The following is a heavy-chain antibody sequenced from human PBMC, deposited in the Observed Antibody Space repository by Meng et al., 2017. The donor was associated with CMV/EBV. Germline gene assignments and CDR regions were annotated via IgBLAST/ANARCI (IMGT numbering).Heavy chain of an antibody. D-gene: IGHD6-13*01. J-gene: IGHJ6*02. CDR1: GGSFSGYY. Sequence: GSLRLSCAVYGGSFSGYYWSWIRQPPGKGLEWIGEINHSGSTNYNPSLKSRVTISVDTSKNQFSLKLSSVTAADTAVYYCARGGRGKAAAGKRMDVWGQGTTVTVSS. V-gene: IGHV4-34*01. CDR2: INHSGST. CDR3: ARGGRGKAAAGKRMDV.